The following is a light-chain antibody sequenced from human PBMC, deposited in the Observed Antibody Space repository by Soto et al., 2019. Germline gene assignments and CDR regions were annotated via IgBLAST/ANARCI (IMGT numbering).Light chain of an antibody. CDR3: QQHGTSPLT. V-gene: IGKV3-20*01. Sequence: EIVLTQSPGPLSLSPGERATLSCKSSQSVSSSYLAWYQQKPGQAPRLLIYGANYRATGISDRFSGGGSGTDCTLTISRLESDDVSVYYCQQHGTSPLTFGGGTKVDIK. CDR2: GAN. CDR1: QSVSSSY. J-gene: IGKJ4*01.